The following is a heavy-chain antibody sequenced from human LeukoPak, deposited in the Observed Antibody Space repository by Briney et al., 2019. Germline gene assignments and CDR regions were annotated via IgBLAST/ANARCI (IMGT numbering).Heavy chain of an antibody. Sequence: ASVKVSCKASGYTFTSYGISWVRQAPGQGLEWMGWISAYNGNTDYAQKLQGRVTMTTDTSTSTAYMELRSLRSDDTAVYYCARVTQTDYDFVYWGQGTLVTVSS. D-gene: IGHD4-17*01. CDR3: ARVTQTDYDFVY. CDR1: GYTFTSYG. V-gene: IGHV1-18*01. CDR2: ISAYNGNT. J-gene: IGHJ4*02.